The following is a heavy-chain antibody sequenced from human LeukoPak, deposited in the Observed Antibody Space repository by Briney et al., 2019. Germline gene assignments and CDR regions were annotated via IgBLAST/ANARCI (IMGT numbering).Heavy chain of an antibody. Sequence: ASVKVSCKASGYTFTGYYMHWVRQAPGQGLEWMGMINPSGEDTTYAQRFQGRVTVTRDTSTSRVYMELRNLGFEDTAVYYCARDPTDYYESSGYSDYYYYGMDVWGQGTTVTVSS. J-gene: IGHJ6*02. D-gene: IGHD3-22*01. CDR3: ARDPTDYYESSGYSDYYYYGMDV. CDR1: GYTFTGYY. V-gene: IGHV1-46*01. CDR2: INPSGEDT.